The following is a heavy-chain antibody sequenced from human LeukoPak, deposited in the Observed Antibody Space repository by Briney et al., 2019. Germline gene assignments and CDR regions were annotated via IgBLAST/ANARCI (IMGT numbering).Heavy chain of an antibody. CDR1: GGSISNYY. CDR3: AGGGYCSVPSCYAPLFDH. Sequence: PSETLSLTCTVSGGSISNYYWSWIRQPAGKGLEWIGRIYTSGSTNYNPSLKSRVTISVDTSKHQFSLKLSSVTAADTAMYYCAGGGYCSVPSCYAPLFDHWGQGIPVTVSS. D-gene: IGHD2-2*01. V-gene: IGHV4-4*07. J-gene: IGHJ4*02. CDR2: IYTSGST.